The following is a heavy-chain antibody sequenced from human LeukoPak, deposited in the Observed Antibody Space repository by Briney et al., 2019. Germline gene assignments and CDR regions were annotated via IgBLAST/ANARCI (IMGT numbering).Heavy chain of an antibody. CDR2: IDYSGNT. Sequence: SETLSLTCTVSGCSISSGGYYWSWIRQHPGKGLEWIGYIDYSGNTYYNPSLQSRLTISVDTSKSQFSLKLSSVTAADTAVYYCASFPLYYYGSGSHDYWGQGTLVTVSS. CDR3: ASFPLYYYGSGSHDY. D-gene: IGHD3-10*01. V-gene: IGHV4-31*02. CDR1: GCSISSGGYY. J-gene: IGHJ4*02.